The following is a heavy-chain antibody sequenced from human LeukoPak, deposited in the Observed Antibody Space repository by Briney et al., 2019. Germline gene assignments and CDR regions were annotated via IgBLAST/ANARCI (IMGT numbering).Heavy chain of an antibody. D-gene: IGHD6-13*01. CDR2: IRPTGSET. V-gene: IGHV3-7*01. CDR1: GFTLSTYW. CDR3: GRFGYEAAVDL. J-gene: IGHJ4*02. Sequence: GGSLRLSCADSGFTLSTYWVTWVRQAPGKGLEFLANIRPTGSETYYVDPVKGRSTISRDNAKNLVYLQMNSLRAEDTAVYYCGRFGYEAAVDLWGQGTLVTVPS.